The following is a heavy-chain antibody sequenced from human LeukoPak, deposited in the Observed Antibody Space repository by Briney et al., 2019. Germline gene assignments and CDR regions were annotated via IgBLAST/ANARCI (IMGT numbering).Heavy chain of an antibody. V-gene: IGHV3-23*01. D-gene: IGHD3-3*01. J-gene: IGHJ4*02. CDR2: ISGSGGST. CDR1: GFTFSNYA. CDR3: AKDPWNYDFWSGYFDY. Sequence: PGGSLRLSCAASGFTFSNYAMSWVRQAPGKGLEWVSVISGSGGSTFYADTVKGRFTISRDNSKNTVYLQMNSLRAEDTAVYYCAKDPWNYDFWSGYFDYWGQGTLVTVSS.